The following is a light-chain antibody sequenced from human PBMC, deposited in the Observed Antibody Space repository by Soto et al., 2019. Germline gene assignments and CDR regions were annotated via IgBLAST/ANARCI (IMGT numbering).Light chain of an antibody. CDR3: SSYTSSSTLVV. J-gene: IGLJ2*01. V-gene: IGLV2-14*01. CDR2: DVS. CDR1: SSEVGGYNY. Sequence: QSALTQPASVSGSPGQSITISCTGTSSEVGGYNYVSWYQQHPGKAHQLMIYDVSNRPSGVSNRFSGSKSGNTASLTISGLQAEDEADYYCSSYTSSSTLVVFGGGTKLTVL.